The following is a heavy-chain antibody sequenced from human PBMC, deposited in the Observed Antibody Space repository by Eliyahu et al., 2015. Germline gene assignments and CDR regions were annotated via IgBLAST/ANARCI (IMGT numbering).Heavy chain of an antibody. V-gene: IGHV4-34*01. Sequence: QVQLQQWGAGLLKPSETLSLTCAVYGGSFSGYYWSWIRQPPGKGLEWIGEINHSGSTNYNPSLKSRVTISVDTSKNQFSLKLSSVTAADTAVYYCARGDLELFDYWGQGTLVTVSS. J-gene: IGHJ4*02. D-gene: IGHD1-7*01. CDR2: INHSGST. CDR1: GGSFSGYY. CDR3: ARGDLELFDY.